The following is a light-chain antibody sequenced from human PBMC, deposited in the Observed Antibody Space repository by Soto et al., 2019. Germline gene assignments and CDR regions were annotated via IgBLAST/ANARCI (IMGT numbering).Light chain of an antibody. CDR1: QSISSY. CDR2: AAS. J-gene: IGKJ4*01. Sequence: DIQMTQSPSSLSASVGDRVTIICRASQSISSYLNWYQQKPGKAPKLLIYAASSLQSGVPSRFSGSGSGTDFTLTTSSLQPEDFATYYCQQSYSTPLTFGGGTKVDIK. CDR3: QQSYSTPLT. V-gene: IGKV1-39*01.